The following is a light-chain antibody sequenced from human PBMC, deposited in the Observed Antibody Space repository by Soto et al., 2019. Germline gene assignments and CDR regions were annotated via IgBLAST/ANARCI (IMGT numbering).Light chain of an antibody. Sequence: QSVLTQPASLSGSPGQSIIISCTGTSSDVGAYNFVSWYQHHPDKAPKLMISEVSNRPSGVSDRFSGSKSGNTASLTISGLQAEDEADYYCASLTTTSFVFGTGTKVTVL. CDR3: ASLTTTSFV. V-gene: IGLV2-14*01. CDR1: SSDVGAYNF. CDR2: EVS. J-gene: IGLJ1*01.